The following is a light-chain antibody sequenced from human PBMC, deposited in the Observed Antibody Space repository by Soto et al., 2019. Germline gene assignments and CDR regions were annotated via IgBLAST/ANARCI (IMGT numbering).Light chain of an antibody. CDR2: GSS. Sequence: EVVLTQSPGTLSLSPGESATLSCRASQSVSNNYFAWYQQKPGLAPRLLIFGSSDRATGIPDRFSGSGSGIDFTLTISRLEPEAFAVYYCQQYGSSPQYTVGQGTKLEIK. J-gene: IGKJ2*01. CDR1: QSVSNNY. CDR3: QQYGSSPQYT. V-gene: IGKV3-20*01.